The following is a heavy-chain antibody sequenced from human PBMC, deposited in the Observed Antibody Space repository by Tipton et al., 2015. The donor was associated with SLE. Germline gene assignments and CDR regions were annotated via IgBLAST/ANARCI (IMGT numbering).Heavy chain of an antibody. CDR3: ARDLGGGSSEH. D-gene: IGHD2-15*01. Sequence: TLSLTCAVYGGSFSGFYWSWIRQPAGKGLEWIGRIYTSGSTNYNPSLKSRVTISVDTSKNQFSLKLSSVTAADTAVYYCARDLGGGSSEHWGQGTLVTVSS. CDR1: GGSFSGFY. CDR2: IYTSGST. V-gene: IGHV4-4*07. J-gene: IGHJ1*01.